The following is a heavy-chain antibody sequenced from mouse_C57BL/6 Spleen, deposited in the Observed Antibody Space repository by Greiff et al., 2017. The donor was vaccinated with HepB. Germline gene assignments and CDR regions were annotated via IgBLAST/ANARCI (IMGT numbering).Heavy chain of an antibody. CDR1: GYSITSGYY. J-gene: IGHJ2*01. Sequence: EVKLMESGPGLVKPSQSLSLTCSVTGYSITSGYYWNWIRQFPGNKLEWMGYISYDGSNNYNPSLKNRISITRDTSKNQFFLKLNSVTTEDTATYYCARGTYGYDVELDYFDYWGQGTTLTVSS. V-gene: IGHV3-6*01. CDR3: ARGTYGYDVELDYFDY. CDR2: ISYDGSN. D-gene: IGHD2-2*01.